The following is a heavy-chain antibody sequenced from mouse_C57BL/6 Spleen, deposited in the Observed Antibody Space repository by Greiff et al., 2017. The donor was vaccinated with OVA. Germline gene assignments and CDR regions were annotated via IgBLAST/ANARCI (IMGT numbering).Heavy chain of an antibody. J-gene: IGHJ4*01. CDR3: ARAPDYYGSRWYAMDY. CDR2: IYPRSGNT. V-gene: IGHV1-81*01. Sequence: QVQLQQSGAELARPGASVKLSCKASGYTFTSYGISWVKQGTGQGLEWIGEIYPRSGNTYYNEKFKGKATLTADKSSSTAYMELRSLTSEDSAVYFCARAPDYYGSRWYAMDYWGQGTSVTVSS. CDR1: GYTFTSYG. D-gene: IGHD1-1*01.